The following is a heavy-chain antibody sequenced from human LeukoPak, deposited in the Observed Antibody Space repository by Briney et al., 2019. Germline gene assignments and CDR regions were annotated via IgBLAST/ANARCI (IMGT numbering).Heavy chain of an antibody. D-gene: IGHD2-15*01. Sequence: GASVKVSCKASGYTFTGYYMHWVRQAPGQGLEWMGWINPNSGGTNYAQKFQGRVTMTRDTSISTAYMELRSLRSDDTAVYYCARDLEPAPRCKSGGNCYPLYWGQGTLVTVSS. CDR2: INPNSGGT. CDR1: GYTFTGYY. CDR3: ARDLEPAPRCKSGGNCYPLY. V-gene: IGHV1-2*02. J-gene: IGHJ4*02.